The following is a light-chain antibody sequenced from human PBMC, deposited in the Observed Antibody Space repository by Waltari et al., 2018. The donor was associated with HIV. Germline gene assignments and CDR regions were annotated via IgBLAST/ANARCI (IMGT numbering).Light chain of an antibody. CDR3: SSYTSSSVV. J-gene: IGLJ2*01. CDR2: DLS. V-gene: IGLV2-14*03. CDR1: RIDVGGFNY. Sequence: QSALTQPASVSGSPGQSITISCPGTRIDVGGFNYVSWYQQHPGKAPNLMIYDLSNRPSGVSNRFSGSKSGNTASLTISGLQAEDEADYYCSSYTSSSVVFGGGTKLTVL.